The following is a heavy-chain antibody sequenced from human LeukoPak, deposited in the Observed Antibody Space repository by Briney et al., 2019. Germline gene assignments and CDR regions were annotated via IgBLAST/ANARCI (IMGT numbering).Heavy chain of an antibody. CDR3: ARLRMGPRTRGSAFDI. CDR1: GGSFNGYF. D-gene: IGHD2-15*01. Sequence: PSETLSLTCAVFGGSFNGYFYNWIRQPPGKGLEWIGEISHSGRTNYNPSLKSRVTISVDTSKNQFSLKLSSVTAADTAVYYCARLRMGPRTRGSAFDIWGQGTMVTVSS. J-gene: IGHJ3*02. V-gene: IGHV4-34*01. CDR2: ISHSGRT.